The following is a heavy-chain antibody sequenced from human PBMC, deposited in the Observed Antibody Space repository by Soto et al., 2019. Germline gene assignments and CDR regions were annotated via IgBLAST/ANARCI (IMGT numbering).Heavy chain of an antibody. CDR3: ARGTGIAAAGTRTLFDP. D-gene: IGHD6-13*01. V-gene: IGHV1-2*04. CDR2: INPNSGGT. Sequence: ASVKVSCKASGYTFTGYYIHWVRQAPGQGLEWMGWINPNSGGTNYAQKFQGWVTMTRDTSISTAYMELSRLRSDDTAVYYCARGTGIAAAGTRTLFDPWGQGTLVTVSS. J-gene: IGHJ5*02. CDR1: GYTFTGYY.